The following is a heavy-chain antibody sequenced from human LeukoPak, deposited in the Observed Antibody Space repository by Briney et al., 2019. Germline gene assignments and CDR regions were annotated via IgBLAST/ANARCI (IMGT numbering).Heavy chain of an antibody. Sequence: SETLSLTCAVYGGSFSGYYWSWIRQPPGKGLEWIGEINHSGSTNYNPSLKSRVTISVDTSKNQFSLKLSSVTAADTAVYYCARRPQQLVSWIDPWGQGTLVTVSS. CDR1: GGSFSGYY. CDR3: ARRPQQLVSWIDP. V-gene: IGHV4-34*01. D-gene: IGHD6-13*01. J-gene: IGHJ5*02. CDR2: INHSGST.